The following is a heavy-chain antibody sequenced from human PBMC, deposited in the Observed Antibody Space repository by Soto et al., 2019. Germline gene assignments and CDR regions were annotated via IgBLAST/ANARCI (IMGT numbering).Heavy chain of an antibody. CDR1: GYSISSGYY. V-gene: IGHV4-38-2*01. CDR2: IYHSGST. J-gene: IGHJ6*02. Sequence: PSETLSLTCAVSGYSISSGYYWGWIRQPPGKGLEWIGSIYHSGSTYYNPSLKSRVTISVDTSKNQFSLKLSSVTAADTAVYYCARVLNSGHLSYYYYGMDVWGQGTTVTVSS. D-gene: IGHD5-12*01. CDR3: ARVLNSGHLSYYYYGMDV.